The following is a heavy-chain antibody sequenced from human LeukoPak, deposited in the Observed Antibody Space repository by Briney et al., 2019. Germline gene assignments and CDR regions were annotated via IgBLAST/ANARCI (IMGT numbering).Heavy chain of an antibody. CDR1: GFTFSAAW. CDR3: ATEPLTVVVPAAIRHY. Sequence: GGSLRLSCEASGFTFSAAWMNWVRQAPGKGLEWVSSISSSSSYIYYADSVKGRFTISRDNAKNSLYLQMNSLRAEDAAVYYCATEPLTVVVPAAIRHYWGQGTLVTVSS. D-gene: IGHD2-2*02. V-gene: IGHV3-21*01. J-gene: IGHJ4*02. CDR2: ISSSSSYI.